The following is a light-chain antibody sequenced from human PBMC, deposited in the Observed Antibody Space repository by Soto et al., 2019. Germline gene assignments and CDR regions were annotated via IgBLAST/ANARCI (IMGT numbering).Light chain of an antibody. CDR3: QPYNNWPLT. CDR2: DTS. CDR1: QIVSSN. V-gene: IGKV3-15*01. Sequence: EVVMTQSPATLSVSPGDRATLSCRASQIVSSNLAWYQKKPGQAPRLLIYDTSTRATGVPARFSGSRSGPEFTLTINSLQSEDFAIYYCQPYNNWPLTFGGGTKVDIK. J-gene: IGKJ4*01.